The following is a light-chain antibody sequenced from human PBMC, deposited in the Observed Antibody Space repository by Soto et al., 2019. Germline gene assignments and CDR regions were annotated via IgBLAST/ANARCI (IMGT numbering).Light chain of an antibody. CDR1: QSIRSY. CDR3: QQRSNWPLT. CDR2: DAS. J-gene: IGKJ4*01. V-gene: IGKV3-11*01. Sequence: EIVLTQSPATLSLSPRQRATLSCRASQSIRSYLAWYQQKPGQAPRLLIYDASNRATGIPARFSGSGSGTDFTLTISSLEPEDFAVYYCQQRSNWPLTFGGGTKVDIK.